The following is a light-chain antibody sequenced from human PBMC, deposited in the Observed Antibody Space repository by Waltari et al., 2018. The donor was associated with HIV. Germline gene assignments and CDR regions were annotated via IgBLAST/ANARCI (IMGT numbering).Light chain of an antibody. J-gene: IGLJ1*01. Sequence: QSALTQPAPVSGSPGQSIHFPCIGTSNAVGGYNYGSWYQQLPGKAPKLLIYEVTSRPSGLSNRFSGSKSANTASLTISGLQAEDEADYYCISYTKSGTYVFGTGTKVTV. V-gene: IGLV2-14*03. CDR2: EVT. CDR1: SNAVGGYNY. CDR3: ISYTKSGTYV.